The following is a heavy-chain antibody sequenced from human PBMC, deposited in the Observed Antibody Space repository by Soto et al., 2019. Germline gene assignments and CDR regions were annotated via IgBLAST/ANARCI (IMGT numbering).Heavy chain of an antibody. J-gene: IGHJ4*02. CDR1: GFTFDNYA. V-gene: IGHV3-9*01. CDR3: AKDTGPN. CDR2: ISWNSNTI. Sequence: EVQLVESGGGLVQPGRSLRLSCAASGFTFDNYAMHWVRQAPGKGLEWVSGISWNSNTIAYADSVKGRFIISRDNAKNSLYLQMNSLRAEDTAFYYCAKDTGPNWGQGTLVTVSS.